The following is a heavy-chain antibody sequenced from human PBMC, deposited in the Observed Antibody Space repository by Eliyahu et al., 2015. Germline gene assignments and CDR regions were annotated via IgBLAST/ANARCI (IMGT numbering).Heavy chain of an antibody. CDR2: ISSSSSYI. D-gene: IGHD3-10*02. CDR3: ARERGVLLVRGVEYDY. Sequence: VQLVESGGGLVKPGGSLRLSCAASGFXFXSYSXNWVRQAPGKGLEWVSSISSSSSYIYYXDSVKGRFTISRDNAKNXLYLQMNSLRAEDTAVYYCARERGVLLVRGVEYDYWGQGTLVTVSS. J-gene: IGHJ4*02. CDR1: GFXFXSYS. V-gene: IGHV3-21*01.